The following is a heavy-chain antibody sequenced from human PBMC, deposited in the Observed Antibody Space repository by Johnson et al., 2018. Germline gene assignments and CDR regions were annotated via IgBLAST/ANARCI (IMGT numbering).Heavy chain of an antibody. Sequence: QVQLVESGGGVVQTGRSLRLYCAASGFTFSSYGMHWVRQAPGKGLEWVAVISYDGSNKYYADSVKGRFTISRENSKKTLYLHMKSRRAEDTAVYYCAKDFNSGTPNAFDIWGQGTMVTVSS. J-gene: IGHJ3*02. CDR2: ISYDGSNK. V-gene: IGHV3-30*18. CDR1: GFTFSSYG. D-gene: IGHD1-1*01. CDR3: AKDFNSGTPNAFDI.